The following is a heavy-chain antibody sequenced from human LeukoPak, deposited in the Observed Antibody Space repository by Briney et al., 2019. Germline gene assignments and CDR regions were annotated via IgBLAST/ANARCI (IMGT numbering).Heavy chain of an antibody. Sequence: SETLSLTCTVSGGSISSYYWSWIRQPPGKGLEWIGYIYYSGSTNYNPSLKSRVTISVDTSKNQFSLKLSSVTAADTAVYYCARGIYYYGSGSYSSPGDYYYYMDVWGKGTTVTISS. D-gene: IGHD3-10*01. V-gene: IGHV4-59*01. CDR3: ARGIYYYGSGSYSSPGDYYYYMDV. CDR1: GGSISSYY. J-gene: IGHJ6*03. CDR2: IYYSGST.